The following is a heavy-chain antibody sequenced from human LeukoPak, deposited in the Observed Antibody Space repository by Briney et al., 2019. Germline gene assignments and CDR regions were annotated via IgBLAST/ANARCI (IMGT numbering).Heavy chain of an antibody. CDR3: ASPQTIDYRDSGTSGSSDY. V-gene: IGHV4-39*02. CDR1: GGSISSNNYY. CDR2: VHYGGTT. Sequence: SETLSLTCTVSGGSISSNNYYWGWIRQPPGKGLEWIGTVHYGGTTYYNPSLKSRVTLSADTSNNLFSLKLSSVTAADTAVYYCASPQTIDYRDSGTSGSSDYWSQGTLVTVSS. J-gene: IGHJ4*02. D-gene: IGHD3-10*01.